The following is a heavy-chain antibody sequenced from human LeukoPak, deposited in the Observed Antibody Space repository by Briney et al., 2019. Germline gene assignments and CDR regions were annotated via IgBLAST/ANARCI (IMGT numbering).Heavy chain of an antibody. J-gene: IGHJ3*02. V-gene: IGHV3-23*01. CDR3: AKEQYHSDSSGYYFPNAFDI. D-gene: IGHD3-22*01. CDR2: ISGSGGST. Sequence: GGSLRLSCAASGFTFSSYAMNWVRQAPGKGLKWVSAISGSGGSTYYADSVKGRFTISRDNSKNTLYLQMNSLRAEDTAVYYCAKEQYHSDSSGYYFPNAFDIWGQGTMVTVSS. CDR1: GFTFSSYA.